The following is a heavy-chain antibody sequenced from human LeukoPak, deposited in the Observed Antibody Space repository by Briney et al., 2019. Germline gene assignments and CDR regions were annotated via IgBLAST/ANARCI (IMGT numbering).Heavy chain of an antibody. CDR2: TDTSTNYI. D-gene: IGHD2/OR15-2a*01. CDR1: SFTFSTYS. CDR3: VRGASTTLSVGFAMSDGFDI. Sequence: GGSLRLSCAASSFTFSTYSMNWFRQAPGKGLEWVSFTDTSTNYIYYGESMKGRFTISRDNAQNSLYLHMNGLRPEDTADYYFVRGASTTLSVGFAMSDGFDIWGQGTMVTVSS. V-gene: IGHV3-21*01. J-gene: IGHJ3*02.